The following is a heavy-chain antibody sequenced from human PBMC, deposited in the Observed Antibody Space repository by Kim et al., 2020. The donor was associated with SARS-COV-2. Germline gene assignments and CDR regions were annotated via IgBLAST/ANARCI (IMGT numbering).Heavy chain of an antibody. D-gene: IGHD3-9*01. J-gene: IGHJ4*02. CDR1: GFTFTNAW. CDR2: IKSKSDGGRT. CDR3: TTATDILTGFDY. Sequence: GGSLRLSCAASGFTFTNAWMSWVRQAPGKGLEWVGRIKSKSDGGRTDYAAPVKGRFIISRDDSKNTLYLQMNSLKSEDTAVYYCTTATDILTGFDYWGQGTLVTVSS. V-gene: IGHV3-15*01.